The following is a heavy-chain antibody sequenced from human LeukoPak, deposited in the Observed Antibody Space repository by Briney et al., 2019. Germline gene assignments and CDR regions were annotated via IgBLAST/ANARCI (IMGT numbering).Heavy chain of an antibody. J-gene: IGHJ5*02. D-gene: IGHD6-19*01. V-gene: IGHV3-48*03. Sequence: PGGSLRLSCAASGFTFSSYEMNWVRQAPGKGLEWVSYISSSGSTIYYADSVKGRFTISRDNAKNSLYLQMNSLRAEDTAVYYCAKDPNGGLYSSGWYGWFDPWGQGTLVTVSS. CDR1: GFTFSSYE. CDR2: ISSSGSTI. CDR3: AKDPNGGLYSSGWYGWFDP.